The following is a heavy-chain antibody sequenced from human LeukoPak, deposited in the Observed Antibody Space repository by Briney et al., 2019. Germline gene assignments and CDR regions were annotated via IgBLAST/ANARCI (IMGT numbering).Heavy chain of an antibody. CDR2: INPSGGST. D-gene: IGHD6-6*01. J-gene: IGHJ5*02. Sequence: ASVKVSCKASGYTFTGYYMHWVRQAPGEGLEWMGLINPSGGSTTYAQKFQGRVTMTRDTSTSTVYMDLSSLTSDDTAVYYCARDRPHNWFDPWGQGTLVTVSS. V-gene: IGHV1-46*01. CDR3: ARDRPHNWFDP. CDR1: GYTFTGYY.